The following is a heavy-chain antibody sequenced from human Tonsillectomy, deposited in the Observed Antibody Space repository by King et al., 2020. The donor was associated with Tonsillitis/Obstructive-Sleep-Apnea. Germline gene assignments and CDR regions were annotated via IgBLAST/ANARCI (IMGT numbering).Heavy chain of an antibody. CDR2: ISSSGTTI. J-gene: IGHJ6*02. CDR1: GFTLSSYE. D-gene: IGHD4-11*01. V-gene: IGHV3-48*03. CDR3: ARDRGYSKLGDYYGTDV. Sequence: VQLVESGGGLVQPGGSLRLSCAASGFTLSSYEMNWVRQAPGKGLEWVSYISSSGTTIYYADSVKGRFTISRDNAKNSLYLQMNSLRAEDTAVYYCARDRGYSKLGDYYGTDVWGQGTTVTVSS.